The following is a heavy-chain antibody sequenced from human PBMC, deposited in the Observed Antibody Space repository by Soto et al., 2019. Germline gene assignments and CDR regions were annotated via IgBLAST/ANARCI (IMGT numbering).Heavy chain of an antibody. CDR2: IYWDDDK. CDR1: GFSLSTSGVD. CDR3: AHRRPYSNSPEYFFDY. D-gene: IGHD6-6*01. V-gene: IGHV2-5*02. Sequence: QITLKESGPTLVKPTQTLTLTCTSSGFSLSTSGVDVGWIRQPPGKALEWLALIYWDDDKRYKPSLKSRLTITKGTSRNQVVLTMTNMDPLDTATYYCAHRRPYSNSPEYFFDYWGQGTLVTVSS. J-gene: IGHJ4*02.